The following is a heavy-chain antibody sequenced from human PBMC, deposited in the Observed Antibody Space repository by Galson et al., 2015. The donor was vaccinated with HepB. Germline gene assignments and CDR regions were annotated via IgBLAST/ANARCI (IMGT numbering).Heavy chain of an antibody. CDR3: ARAPNPHPYYYYYGMDV. V-gene: IGHV1-69*13. J-gene: IGHJ6*02. Sequence: SVKVSCKASGGTFSSYAISWVRQAPGQGLEWMGGIIPIFGTANYAQKFQGRVTITADESTSTAYMELSSLRSEDTAVYYCARAPNPHPYYYYYGMDVWGQGTTVTVSS. CDR2: IIPIFGTA. CDR1: GGTFSSYA.